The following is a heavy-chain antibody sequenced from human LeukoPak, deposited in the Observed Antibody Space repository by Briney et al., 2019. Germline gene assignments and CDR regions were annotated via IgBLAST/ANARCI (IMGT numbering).Heavy chain of an antibody. CDR1: GATFSGYS. V-gene: IGHV4-34*01. D-gene: IGHD2-15*01. J-gene: IGHJ2*01. CDR3: ARGGSSSSDFYWYLDL. Sequence: SETLTLTCDPYGATFSGYSWSWIRQPPGEGLEWIGEINRSGGTHYNPSLKSRVTISLDTPDNQFSLRLTSVTAADTAVYFCARGGSSSSDFYWYLDLWGRGTLVTVSS. CDR2: INRSGGT.